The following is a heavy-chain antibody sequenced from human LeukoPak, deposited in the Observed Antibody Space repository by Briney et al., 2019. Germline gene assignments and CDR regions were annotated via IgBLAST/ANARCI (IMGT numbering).Heavy chain of an antibody. CDR3: ARQTPVDTAMVTSMDY. V-gene: IGHV5-51*01. CDR2: IYPGDSDT. Sequence: GESLKISCKGSGYSFTSYWIGWVRQMPGKGLEWMGIIYPGDSDTRYNPSFQGQVTISADKSISTAYLQWSSLKASDTAMYYCARQTPVDTAMVTSMDYWGQGTLVTVS. J-gene: IGHJ4*02. CDR1: GYSFTSYW. D-gene: IGHD5-18*01.